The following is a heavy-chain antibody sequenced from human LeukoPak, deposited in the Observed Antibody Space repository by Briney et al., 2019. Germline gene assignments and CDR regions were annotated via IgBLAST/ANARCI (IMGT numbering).Heavy chain of an antibody. CDR2: IHYSGST. Sequence: SETLSLTCSVSGGSITSHFWSWIRQPPAKGLEWIGYIHYSGSTNYNPSLKSRVTISPDTSKNQLFLKLNSVTAADTAVYYCARLVWLGESPGSWFDSWGQGTLVTVSS. D-gene: IGHD3-10*01. CDR3: ARLVWLGESPGSWFDS. V-gene: IGHV4-59*11. CDR1: GGSITSHF. J-gene: IGHJ5*01.